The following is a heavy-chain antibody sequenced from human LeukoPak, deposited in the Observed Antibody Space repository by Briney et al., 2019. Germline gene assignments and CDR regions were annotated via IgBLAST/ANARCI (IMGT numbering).Heavy chain of an antibody. Sequence: GGSLRLSCAASGFTFSSYSMNWVRQAPGKGLEWVSSISSSSSYIYYADSVKGRFTISRDNAKNSLYLQMNSLRAVDTAVYYCARDFVAAGTLPLDYWGQGTLVTVSS. CDR3: ARDFVAAGTLPLDY. CDR1: GFTFSSYS. V-gene: IGHV3-21*01. D-gene: IGHD6-13*01. CDR2: ISSSSSYI. J-gene: IGHJ4*02.